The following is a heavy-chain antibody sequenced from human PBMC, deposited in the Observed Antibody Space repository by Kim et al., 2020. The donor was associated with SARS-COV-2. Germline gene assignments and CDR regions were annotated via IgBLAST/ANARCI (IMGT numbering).Heavy chain of an antibody. CDR2: VYYSGMT. CDR3: ARIPDIAGWPFDS. V-gene: IGHV4-59*01. D-gene: IGHD6-19*01. J-gene: IGHJ4*02. Sequence: SETLSLTCSVSGGSISSDYWTWIRQPPGKGLEWIGYVYYSGMTRYNPSLMSRVAIFVDPSKSHFSLTLTSVTAADTAVYFCARIPDIAGWPFDSWGQGILVRVSS. CDR1: GGSISSDY.